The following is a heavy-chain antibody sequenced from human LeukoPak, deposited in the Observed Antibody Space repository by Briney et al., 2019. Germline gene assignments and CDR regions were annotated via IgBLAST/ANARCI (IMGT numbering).Heavy chain of an antibody. D-gene: IGHD4-17*01. Sequence: PGGSLRLSCAASGFTLSSYAMSWVRQAPGKGLEWVSAISGSGGSTYYADSVKGRFTISRDNSKNTLYLQMNSLRAEDTAVYYCAKDLTVTTLFDYWGQGTLVTVSS. CDR2: ISGSGGST. CDR3: AKDLTVTTLFDY. J-gene: IGHJ4*02. CDR1: GFTLSSYA. V-gene: IGHV3-23*01.